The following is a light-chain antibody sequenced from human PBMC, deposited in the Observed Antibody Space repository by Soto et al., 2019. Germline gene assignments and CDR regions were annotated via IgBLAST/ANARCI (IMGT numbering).Light chain of an antibody. CDR1: VSVGNNY. J-gene: IGKJ5*01. V-gene: IGKV3-20*01. Sequence: DIVMTHSPGTLSLSPRKRATRSCGASVSVGNNYLAWYQQKPGQAPRLLIYHASSRATGIPDRFSGSGSGTDFTLTISRLEPEDFAVYYCQQYGWSPPITFGQGTRLEIK. CDR3: QQYGWSPPIT. CDR2: HAS.